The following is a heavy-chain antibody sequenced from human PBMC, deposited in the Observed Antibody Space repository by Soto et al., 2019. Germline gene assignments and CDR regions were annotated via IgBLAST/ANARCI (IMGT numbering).Heavy chain of an antibody. D-gene: IGHD3-10*01. CDR2: INQDGSEK. J-gene: IGHJ6*02. CDR1: RFTFRSYW. Sequence: GGSLRLSCAASRFTFRSYWMTWVRQAPGKGLEWVANINQDGSEKYYVDSVKGRFAISRDNAKNSFYLQMNSLRAEDTAVYYCARGTGGLDVWGQGTTVTVSS. V-gene: IGHV3-7*03. CDR3: ARGTGGLDV.